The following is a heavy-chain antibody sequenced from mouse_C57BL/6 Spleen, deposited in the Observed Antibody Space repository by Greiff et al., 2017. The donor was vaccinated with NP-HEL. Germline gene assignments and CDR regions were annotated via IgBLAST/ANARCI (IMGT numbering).Heavy chain of an antibody. Sequence: EVMLVESGGGLVKPGGSLKLSCAASGFTFSDYGMHWVRQAPEKGLEWVAYISSGSSTIYYADTVKGRFTISGDNAKHTLCLQMTSLRSEDTAMYYCARCSNYPAWFAYWGQGTLVTVSA. V-gene: IGHV5-17*01. CDR1: GFTFSDYG. D-gene: IGHD2-5*01. CDR3: ARCSNYPAWFAY. CDR2: ISSGSSTI. J-gene: IGHJ3*01.